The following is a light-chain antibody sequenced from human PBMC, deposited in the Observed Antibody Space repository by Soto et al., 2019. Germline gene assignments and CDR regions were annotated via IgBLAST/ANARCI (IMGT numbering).Light chain of an antibody. CDR1: QSISNW. J-gene: IGKJ1*01. CDR2: DAS. V-gene: IGKV1-5*01. Sequence: DIPMTQSPSTLSASVGDRVTITCRASQSISNWLAWYQQRPGKAPKLLIYDASSLASGVPSRFSGSGSGTEFTLTISSLQPDDYATYFCQHYDTYWTFGQGTKVEIK. CDR3: QHYDTYWT.